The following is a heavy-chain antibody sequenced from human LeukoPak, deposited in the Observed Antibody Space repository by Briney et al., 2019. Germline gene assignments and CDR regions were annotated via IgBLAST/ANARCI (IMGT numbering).Heavy chain of an antibody. D-gene: IGHD3-3*01. J-gene: IGHJ6*02. V-gene: IGHV3-23*01. CDR2: ISGSGGGT. CDR1: GFTFSTYA. CDR3: AKGDFYGDYPYGMDV. Sequence: GGSLRLSCAASGFTFSTYAIHWVRRAPGKGLEWVSAISGSGGGTYYADSVKGRFTISRDNSKNTLYLQMNSLRAEDTAVYYCAKGDFYGDYPYGMDVWGQGTTVTVSS.